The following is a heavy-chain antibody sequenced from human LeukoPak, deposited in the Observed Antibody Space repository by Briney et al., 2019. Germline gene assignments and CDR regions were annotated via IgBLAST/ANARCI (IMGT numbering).Heavy chain of an antibody. CDR3: AKVAKYYYGPETYYFFEQ. V-gene: IGHV3-7*01. Sequence: GGSLTLSCAASRFPFNTYWMSWVRHATGKGLEWVANINQEGTQKFYGDSVKGRFTISRDYGKHSLYLQMNSLRVEDTAVYYCAKVAKYYYGPETYYFFEQWGQGTPVTASS. D-gene: IGHD3-10*01. CDR1: RFPFNTYW. J-gene: IGHJ4*02. CDR2: INQEGTQK.